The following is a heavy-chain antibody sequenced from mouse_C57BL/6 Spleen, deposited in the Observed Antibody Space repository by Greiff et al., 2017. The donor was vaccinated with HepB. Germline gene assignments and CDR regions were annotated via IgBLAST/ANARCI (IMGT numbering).Heavy chain of an antibody. CDR2: IDPETGGT. CDR3: TRDHYGDY. J-gene: IGHJ2*01. D-gene: IGHD1-1*02. V-gene: IGHV1-15*01. CDR1: GYTFTDYE. Sequence: VQLVESGAELVRPGASVTLSCKASGYTFTDYEMHWVKQTPVHGLEWIGAIDPETGGTAYNQKFKGKAILTADKSSSTAYMELRSLTSEDSAVYYCTRDHYGDYWGQGTTLTVSS.